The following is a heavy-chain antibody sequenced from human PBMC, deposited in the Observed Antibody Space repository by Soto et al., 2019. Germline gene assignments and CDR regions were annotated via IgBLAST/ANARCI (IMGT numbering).Heavy chain of an antibody. D-gene: IGHD3-9*01. V-gene: IGHV1-2*02. CDR1: GYTFTGYY. Sequence: ASVKVSCKVSGYTFTGYYMHWVRQAPGQGLEWMGWINPNSGGTNYAQKFQGGVTMTRDTSISTSYMELSRLRSDDTAVYYCAREGSFDWLSRRNYYYGMDVWGQGTTVTVSS. CDR2: INPNSGGT. CDR3: AREGSFDWLSRRNYYYGMDV. J-gene: IGHJ6*02.